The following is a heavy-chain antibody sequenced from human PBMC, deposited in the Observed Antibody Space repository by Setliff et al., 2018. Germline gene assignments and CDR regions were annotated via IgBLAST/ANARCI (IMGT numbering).Heavy chain of an antibody. J-gene: IGHJ4*02. D-gene: IGHD2-8*01. CDR1: GYTFSHSG. V-gene: IGHV1-18*01. CDR3: SRLVRYCSKTTCQTASGAEL. Sequence: ASVKVSCQASGYTFSHSGITWVRQAPGQGLEWMGWISVYTGNTNYAPKLQGRVTMTTDASTSTAYMELRCLTSDDTAVYYCSRLVRYCSKTTCQTASGAELWGQGTLVTVSS. CDR2: ISVYTGNT.